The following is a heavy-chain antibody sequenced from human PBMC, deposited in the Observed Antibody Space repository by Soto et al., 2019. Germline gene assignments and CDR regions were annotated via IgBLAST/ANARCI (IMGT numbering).Heavy chain of an antibody. CDR1: GGSISSGDYY. Sequence: SETLSLTCTVSGGSISSGDYYWSWIRQPPGKGLEWIGYIYYSGSTYYNPSLKSRVTISVDTSKNQFSLKLSSVTAADTAVYYCARGRRDVYGMDVWGQGTTVTVSS. D-gene: IGHD3-10*01. V-gene: IGHV4-30-4*01. CDR2: IYYSGST. J-gene: IGHJ6*02. CDR3: ARGRRDVYGMDV.